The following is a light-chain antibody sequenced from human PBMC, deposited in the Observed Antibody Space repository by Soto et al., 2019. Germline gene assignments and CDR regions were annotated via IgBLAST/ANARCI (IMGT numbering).Light chain of an antibody. CDR1: RAIGHY. CDR2: AAS. J-gene: IGKJ4*02. Sequence: DIQLTQSPSFLSASVGDRVTITCRASRAIGHYLAWYQQRPGTAPNLLISAASTLQSGVPSRFSGSGSGTEFTLTISSLQPADFATYYCQQLNTYPLTFGGGTRVELK. V-gene: IGKV1-9*01. CDR3: QQLNTYPLT.